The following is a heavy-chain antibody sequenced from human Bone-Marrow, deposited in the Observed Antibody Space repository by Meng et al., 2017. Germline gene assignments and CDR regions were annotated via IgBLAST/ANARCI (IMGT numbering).Heavy chain of an antibody. CDR3: ARPWGSCSGGSCYSVYYYYGMDV. D-gene: IGHD2-15*01. CDR2: IIPIFGTA. Sequence: SVKVSCKASGGTFSSYAISWVRQAPGQGLEWMGGIIPIFGTANYAQKFQGRVTITADRSTSTAYMELSSLRSEDTAVYYCARPWGSCSGGSCYSVYYYYGMDVWGQGTTVTVSS. J-gene: IGHJ6*02. CDR1: GGTFSSYA. V-gene: IGHV1-69*06.